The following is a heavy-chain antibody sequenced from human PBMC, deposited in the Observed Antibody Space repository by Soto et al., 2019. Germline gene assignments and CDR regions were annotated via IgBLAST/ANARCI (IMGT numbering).Heavy chain of an antibody. V-gene: IGHV1-58*01. CDR2: IVVGSGNT. J-gene: IGHJ6*02. Sequence: ASVKVSCKASGFTFTSSAVQWVRQARGQRLEWIGWIVVGSGNTDYAQKFQERVTITRDMSTSTAYMELSSLRSEDTAVYYCAAGIATYYYDYTGPSFSYYYGMVVWG. D-gene: IGHD3-22*01. CDR1: GFTFTSSA. CDR3: AAGIATYYYDYTGPSFSYYYGMVV.